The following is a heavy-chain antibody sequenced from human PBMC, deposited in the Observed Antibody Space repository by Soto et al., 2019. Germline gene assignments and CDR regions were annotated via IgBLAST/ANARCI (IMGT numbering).Heavy chain of an antibody. CDR1: GGTFSSYT. J-gene: IGHJ4*02. V-gene: IGHV1-69*02. Sequence: SVKVSCKASGGTFSSYTISWVRQAPGQGLEWMGRIIPILGIANYAQKFQGRVTITADKSTSTAYMELSSLRSEDTAVYYCARIPPDSLGGGACDYWGQGTLVTVSS. D-gene: IGHD3-16*01. CDR2: IIPILGIA. CDR3: ARIPPDSLGGGACDY.